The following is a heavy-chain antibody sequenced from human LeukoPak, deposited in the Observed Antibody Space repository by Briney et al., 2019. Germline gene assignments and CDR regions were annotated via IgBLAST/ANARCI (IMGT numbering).Heavy chain of an antibody. CDR3: AKDFRTLELENS. CDR1: GFTVSSNY. CDR2: IYSGGST. J-gene: IGHJ4*02. Sequence: GGSLRLSCAASGFTVSSNYMSWVRQAPGKRLEWVSVIYSGGSTYYADSVKGRFTISRDNSKNTLYLQMNSLRAEDTAVYYCAKDFRTLELENSWGQGTLVTVSS. D-gene: IGHD1-7*01. V-gene: IGHV3-66*02.